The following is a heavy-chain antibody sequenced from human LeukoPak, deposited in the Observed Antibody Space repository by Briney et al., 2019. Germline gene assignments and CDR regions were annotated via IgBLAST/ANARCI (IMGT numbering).Heavy chain of an antibody. Sequence: PSQTLSLTCTVSGGSISSGSYYWSWIRQPPGKGLEWIGYIYYSGSTNYNPSLKSRVTISVDTSKNQFSLKLSSVTAADTAVYYCASLENYGGKTKGYFQHWGQGTLVTVSS. D-gene: IGHD4-23*01. CDR3: ASLENYGGKTKGYFQH. CDR2: IYYSGST. J-gene: IGHJ1*01. CDR1: GGSISSGSYY. V-gene: IGHV4-61*01.